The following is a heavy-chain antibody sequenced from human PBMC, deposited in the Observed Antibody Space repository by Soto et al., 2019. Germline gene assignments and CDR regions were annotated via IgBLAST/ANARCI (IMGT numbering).Heavy chain of an antibody. J-gene: IGHJ6*02. CDR1: GGSFSGYY. D-gene: IGHD2-15*01. CDR3: ARGRGNCSGGSGYYYYGMDV. V-gene: IGHV4-34*01. CDR2: INHSGST. Sequence: SETLSLTCAVYGGSFSGYYWSWIRQPPGKGLEWIGEINHSGSTNYNPSHKSRVTISVDTSKNQFSMKLSSGTAADTAVYYCARGRGNCSGGSGYYYYGMDVWGQGTTVTVSS.